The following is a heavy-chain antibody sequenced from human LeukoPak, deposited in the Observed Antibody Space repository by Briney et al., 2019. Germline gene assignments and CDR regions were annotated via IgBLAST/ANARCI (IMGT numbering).Heavy chain of an antibody. J-gene: IGHJ4*02. V-gene: IGHV3-11*01. Sequence: LSLTCTVSGGSISSYYVSWIRQAPGRGLEWISYISSSSGGTIYYTDSVKGRFTISRDNSKNMLYLQMKSLRAEDTAIYYCVKDFKGLTIVAAGAFDYWGQGTLVTVSS. CDR3: VKDFKGLTIVAAGAFDY. CDR2: ISSSSGGTI. D-gene: IGHD6-13*01. CDR1: GGSISSYY.